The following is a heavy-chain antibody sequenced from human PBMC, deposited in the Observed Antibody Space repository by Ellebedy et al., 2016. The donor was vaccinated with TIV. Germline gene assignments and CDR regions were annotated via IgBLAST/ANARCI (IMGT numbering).Heavy chain of an antibody. D-gene: IGHD5-24*01. J-gene: IGHJ4*02. Sequence: PGGSLRLSCAASGFTVSSNFMTWVRQAPGKGLEWVSVIYGGGTIRYADSVKGRFTISRDNSKNILFLQMNSLRVEDTAVYYCVRDGYNNIPFDCWGQGTLVTVSS. CDR3: VRDGYNNIPFDC. CDR1: GFTVSSNF. CDR2: IYGGGTI. V-gene: IGHV3-53*01.